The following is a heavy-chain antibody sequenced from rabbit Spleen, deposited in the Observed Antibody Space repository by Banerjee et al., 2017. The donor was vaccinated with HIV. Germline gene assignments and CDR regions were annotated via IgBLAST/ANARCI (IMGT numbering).Heavy chain of an antibody. CDR2: IYAGSSGST. V-gene: IGHV1S45*01. CDR3: ARDSATMTMVITGYYLNL. D-gene: IGHD2-1*01. J-gene: IGHJ4*01. Sequence: QEQLEESGGDLVKPEGSLTLTCTASGFSFSSSYWICWVRQAPGKGLEWIACIYAGSSGSTYSAPWAKGRFTISKTSSTTVTLQMTSLTVADTATYFCARDSATMTMVITGYYLNLWGPGTLVTVS. CDR1: GFSFSSSYW.